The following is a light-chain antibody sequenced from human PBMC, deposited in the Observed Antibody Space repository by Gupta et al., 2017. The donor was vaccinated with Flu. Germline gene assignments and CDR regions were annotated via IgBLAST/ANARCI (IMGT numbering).Light chain of an antibody. CDR1: SSDIGDYNN. CDR3: ISYTSNGDLYV. Sequence: SSDIGDYNNVSWYQQHPAKAPKLMIYEVSNRPSGVSKRFSGSKSGSTASLTISGLQAEDDGDYYCISYTSNGDLYVFGTGTKVTVL. J-gene: IGLJ1*01. V-gene: IGLV2-14*01. CDR2: EVS.